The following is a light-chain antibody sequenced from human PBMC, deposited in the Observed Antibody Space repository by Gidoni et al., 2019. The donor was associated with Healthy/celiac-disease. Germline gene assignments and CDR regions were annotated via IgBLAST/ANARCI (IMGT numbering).Light chain of an antibody. CDR1: QSVSSSY. V-gene: IGKV3-20*01. CDR3: QQYGSSPGT. J-gene: IGKJ1*01. Sequence: LFTQSPGPLSLSPGERATLSCRASQSVSSSYLAWYQQKPGQAPRLLIYGASSRATSIPDRFSGSGSGKDFTLTISRLEPEDFAVYYCQQYGSSPGTFXQXTKVEIK. CDR2: GAS.